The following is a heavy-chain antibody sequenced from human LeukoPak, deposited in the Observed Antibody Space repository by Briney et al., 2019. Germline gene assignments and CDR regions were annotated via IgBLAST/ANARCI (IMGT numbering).Heavy chain of an antibody. CDR2: ISAYNGNT. D-gene: IGHD1-1*01. J-gene: IGHJ4*02. V-gene: IGHV1-18*01. CDR1: GYTFTSYG. Sequence: ASVKVSCKASGYTFTSYGISWVRQAPGQGLEXXGWISAYNGNTXXXXXXXXRVTMTTDXSTSTAYMELRSLRSDDTAVYYCARDMPNDSTLDYWGQGTLVTVSS. CDR3: ARDMPNDSTLDY.